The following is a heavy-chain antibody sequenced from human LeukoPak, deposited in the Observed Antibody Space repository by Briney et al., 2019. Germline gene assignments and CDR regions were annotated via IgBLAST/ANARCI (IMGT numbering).Heavy chain of an antibody. CDR1: GYTFTSYA. D-gene: IGHD3-22*01. CDR2: INTNTGNP. J-gene: IGHJ4*02. Sequence: ASVKVSCKASGYTFTSYAMNWVRQAPGQGLEWMGWINTNTGNPTYAQGFTGRSVFSLGTSVSTAYLQISSLKAEDTAVYYCARDLLHPGGYDSNYWGQGTLVTVSS. V-gene: IGHV7-4-1*02. CDR3: ARDLLHPGGYDSNY.